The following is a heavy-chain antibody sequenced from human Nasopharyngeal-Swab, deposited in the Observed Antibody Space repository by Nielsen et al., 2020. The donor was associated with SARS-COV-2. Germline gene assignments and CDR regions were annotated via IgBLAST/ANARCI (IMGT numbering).Heavy chain of an antibody. Sequence: GGSLRLSSAASGFTFNNYNFNWVRQAPGKGLEWVSSISSSSTYIYYADSGKGRFTISRDNAKNSFSLQMNSLRAEDTAVYYCARDGLDYDFWSAYFMDVWGQGTTVTVSS. CDR1: GFTFNNYN. J-gene: IGHJ6*02. V-gene: IGHV3-21*01. CDR3: ARDGLDYDFWSAYFMDV. CDR2: ISSSSTYI. D-gene: IGHD3-3*01.